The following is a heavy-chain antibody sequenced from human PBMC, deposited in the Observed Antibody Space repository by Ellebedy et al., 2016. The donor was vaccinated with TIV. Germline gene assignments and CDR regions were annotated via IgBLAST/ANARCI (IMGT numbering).Heavy chain of an antibody. V-gene: IGHV3-48*02. Sequence: GESLKISCAVSGLTFSSYSMNWVRQAPGKGLEWVSYISSSSSTIYYADSVKGRFTISRDNAKNSMYLQMNSLRDEDTAVYYCASGYSGGWYGIDQWGQGTLVTVSS. CDR2: ISSSSSTI. J-gene: IGHJ4*02. D-gene: IGHD6-19*01. CDR1: GLTFSSYS. CDR3: ASGYSGGWYGIDQ.